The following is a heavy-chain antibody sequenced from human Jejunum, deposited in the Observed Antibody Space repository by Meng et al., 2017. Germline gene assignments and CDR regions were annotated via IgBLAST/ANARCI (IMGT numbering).Heavy chain of an antibody. CDR2: IRQDGSEK. D-gene: IGHD1-1*01. V-gene: IGHV3-7*01. CDR1: GFSLSRYW. J-gene: IGHJ5*02. Sequence: GESLKISCAASGFSLSRYWMSWVRQAPGKGLEWVANIRQDGSEKHYVDSVKGRFTVSRDNDKNSIYLQMNSLRVDDTALYYCARDGGTDWFDPWGPGTLVT. CDR3: ARDGGTDWFDP.